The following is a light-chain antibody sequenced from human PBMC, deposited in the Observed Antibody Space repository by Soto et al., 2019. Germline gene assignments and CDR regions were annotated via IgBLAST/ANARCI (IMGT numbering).Light chain of an antibody. J-gene: IGKJ2*01. CDR1: QSISTY. Sequence: DIQMTQSPPSLSASIGDRVTISCRASQSISTYLNWYQQKPGKAPNLLLFGASTLQSGVPSRFSGRGSGSQFTLTISSLQPEDFATYFCQQSYITPYTFGQGTKLEIK. V-gene: IGKV1-39*01. CDR2: GAS. CDR3: QQSYITPYT.